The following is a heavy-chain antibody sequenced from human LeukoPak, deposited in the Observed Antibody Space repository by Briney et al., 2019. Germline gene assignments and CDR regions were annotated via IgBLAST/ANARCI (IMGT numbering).Heavy chain of an antibody. CDR1: GGTFSSYA. V-gene: IGHV1-69*04. D-gene: IGHD6-19*01. CDR2: IIPILGIA. Sequence: VASVEVSCKASGGTFSSYAISWERQAPGQGLEWMGRIIPILGIANYAQKFQGRVTITADKSTSTAYMELSSLRSEDTAVYYCARVPAGIAVAGTDFDYWGQGTLVTVSS. CDR3: ARVPAGIAVAGTDFDY. J-gene: IGHJ4*02.